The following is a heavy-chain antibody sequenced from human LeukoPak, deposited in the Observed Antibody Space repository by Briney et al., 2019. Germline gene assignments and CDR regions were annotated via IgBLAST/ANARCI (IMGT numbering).Heavy chain of an antibody. CDR3: ARARRGDGYNFSAYYFDY. CDR1: GGSFSGYY. D-gene: IGHD5-24*01. V-gene: IGHV4-34*01. Sequence: SETLSLTCAVYGGSFSGYYWSWIRQPPGKGLEWIGEINHSGSTNYNPPLKSRVTISVDTSKNQFSLKLSSVTAADTAVYYCARARRGDGYNFSAYYFDYWGQGTLVTVSS. J-gene: IGHJ4*02. CDR2: INHSGST.